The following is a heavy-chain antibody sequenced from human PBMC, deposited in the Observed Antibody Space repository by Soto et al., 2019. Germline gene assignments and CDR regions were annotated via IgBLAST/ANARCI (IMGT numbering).Heavy chain of an antibody. V-gene: IGHV3-21*01. CDR3: ARDQPGYSYGYGLGY. J-gene: IGHJ4*02. Sequence: EVQLVESGGGLVKPGGSLRLSCAASGFTFSSYCMNWVRQAPGKGLEWVSSISSSSSYIYYADSVKGRFTISRDNAKNSLYLQMNSLRGEDTAVYYCARDQPGYSYGYGLGYWGQGTLVTVSS. D-gene: IGHD5-18*01. CDR1: GFTFSSYC. CDR2: ISSSSSYI.